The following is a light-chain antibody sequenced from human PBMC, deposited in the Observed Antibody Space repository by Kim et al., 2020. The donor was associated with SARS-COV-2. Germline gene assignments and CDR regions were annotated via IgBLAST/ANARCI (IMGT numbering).Light chain of an antibody. J-gene: IGKJ3*01. CDR3: QQFT. Sequence: PATLSLSPGERATLSCRASQSVSSYVAWYQQKPGQAPRLLIYDASNRATGIPARFSGSGSGTDFTLTISSLEPEDFAVYYCQQFTFGPGTKVDIK. CDR1: QSVSSY. CDR2: DAS. V-gene: IGKV3-11*01.